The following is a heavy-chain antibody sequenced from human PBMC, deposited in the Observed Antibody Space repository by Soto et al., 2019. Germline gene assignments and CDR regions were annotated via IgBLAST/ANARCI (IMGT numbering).Heavy chain of an antibody. Sequence: GASVKVSCKASGYTFTSYGISWVRQAPGQGLEWMGWISAYNGNTNYAQKLQGRVTMTTDTSTSTAYMELRSLRSDDTAVYYCARVLLTAYSYGPLIGYWGQGTLVTVSS. D-gene: IGHD5-18*01. V-gene: IGHV1-18*01. CDR3: ARVLLTAYSYGPLIGY. CDR2: ISAYNGNT. J-gene: IGHJ4*02. CDR1: GYTFTSYG.